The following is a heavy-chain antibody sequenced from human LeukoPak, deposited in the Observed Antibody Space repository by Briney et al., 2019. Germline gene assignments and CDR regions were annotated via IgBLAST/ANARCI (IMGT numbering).Heavy chain of an antibody. D-gene: IGHD3-16*02. V-gene: IGHV3-48*02. CDR1: GFSFRSHW. CDR2: ISSRCSTI. J-gene: IGHJ4*02. Sequence: GGSLRLSCAASGFSFRSHWTSWVRQAPGKGREGGSYISSRCSTIYNADAVKGRSTISRDNATNSLYLEMNRLREEESAVYYCERDANSPPYYDYVWGSYRKTPHYFAYWGQGTLVTVSS. CDR3: ERDANSPPYYDYVWGSYRKTPHYFAY.